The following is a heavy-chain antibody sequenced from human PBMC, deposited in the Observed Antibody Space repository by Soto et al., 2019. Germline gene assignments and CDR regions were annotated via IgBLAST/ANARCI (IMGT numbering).Heavy chain of an antibody. J-gene: IGHJ4*02. CDR3: ARVGRGSNGYSYGYGFDY. D-gene: IGHD5-18*01. CDR2: INNAGSTT. V-gene: IGHV3-74*01. CDR1: GFTFSNYW. Sequence: EVQLVESGGGLVQPGGSLRLSCAASGFTFSNYWTHWVRQAPGKGLVWVSRINNAGSTTTYADSVKGRFTISRDNAKNTLYLQMNSLRAEDTAIYYCARVGRGSNGYSYGYGFDYWGQGTLVTVSS.